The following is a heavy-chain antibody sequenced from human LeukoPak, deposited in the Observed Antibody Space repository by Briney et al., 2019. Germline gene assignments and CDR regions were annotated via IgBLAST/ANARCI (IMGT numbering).Heavy chain of an antibody. J-gene: IGHJ4*02. CDR2: INTYKGDT. CDR3: AREFGHCYGDNCFYFFDT. Sequence: ASVKVSCKASGYTLTNYNISWVRQAPGQGLEWMGWINTYKGDTLYAQKLQGRVTMTADTSANTAYMELRSLRFDDTAVYYCAREFGHCYGDNCFYFFDTWGQGFRVTVSS. D-gene: IGHD4-23*01. CDR1: GYTLTNYN. V-gene: IGHV1-18*01.